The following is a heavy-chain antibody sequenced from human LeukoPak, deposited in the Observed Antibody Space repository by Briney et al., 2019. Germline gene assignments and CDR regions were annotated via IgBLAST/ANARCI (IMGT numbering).Heavy chain of an antibody. CDR1: GYTFTDYY. CDR3: ARGPPRAAAGGDIHY. Sequence: ASVKVSCKASGYTFTDYYMHWVRQAPGQGLEWMGWINPNSGYTNYAQKFQGRVTMTRDTSITTAYMELTRLTSDDTAVYYCARGPPRAAAGGDIHYWGRGTLVTVSS. J-gene: IGHJ4*02. D-gene: IGHD6-13*01. CDR2: INPNSGYT. V-gene: IGHV1-2*02.